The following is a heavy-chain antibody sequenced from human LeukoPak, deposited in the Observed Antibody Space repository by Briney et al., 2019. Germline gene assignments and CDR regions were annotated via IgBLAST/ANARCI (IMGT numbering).Heavy chain of an antibody. CDR1: GYSFTSYW. V-gene: IGHV5-10-1*01. J-gene: IGHJ4*02. D-gene: IGHD6-19*01. Sequence: KSGESLKISCKGSGYSFTSYWISWVRQMPGKGPELMGRIDPSDSYTNYSPSFQGHVTISADKSISTAYLQWSSLKASDTAMYYCARHQGKWAVALDYWGQGTLVTVSS. CDR2: IDPSDSYT. CDR3: ARHQGKWAVALDY.